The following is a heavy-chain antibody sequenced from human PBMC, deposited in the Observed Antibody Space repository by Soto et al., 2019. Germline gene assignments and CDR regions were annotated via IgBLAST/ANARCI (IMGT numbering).Heavy chain of an antibody. V-gene: IGHV1-18*01. Sequence: QVQLVQSGGEVKKPGASVKVSCKASGYTFPSYGIIWVRQAPGQGLEWMGWISAYNGDTNYPQKLQGRVTMTIDTSTTSAYMDRTSHRYDNTAGYYGATAAYCLAHGPLELVGGYCYYDVVVVGKGTTVTVSS. J-gene: IGHJ6*03. CDR2: ISAYNGDT. CDR1: GYTFPSYG. CDR3: ATAAYCLAHGPLELVGGYCYYDVVV. D-gene: IGHD1-7*01.